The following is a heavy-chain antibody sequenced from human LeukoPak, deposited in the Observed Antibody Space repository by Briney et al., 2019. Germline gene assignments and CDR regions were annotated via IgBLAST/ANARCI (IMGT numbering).Heavy chain of an antibody. V-gene: IGHV3-33*06. CDR3: AKPTWGSGSFLIDF. D-gene: IGHD1-26*01. CDR2: IWNDGSYE. Sequence: PGGSLRLSCAASGFIFSNYGMHWVRQAPGRGLEWVAVIWNDGSYEHYTDSVKGRFTISRDNSKNTLFLQLNSLRPEDTAVYYCAKPTWGSGSFLIDFWGQGTMVTVSS. J-gene: IGHJ4*02. CDR1: GFIFSNYG.